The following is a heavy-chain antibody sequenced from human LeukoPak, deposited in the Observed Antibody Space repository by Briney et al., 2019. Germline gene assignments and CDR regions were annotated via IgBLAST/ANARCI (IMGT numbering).Heavy chain of an antibody. J-gene: IGHJ5*02. CDR1: GYTFTSYD. Sequence: ASVKVSCKASGYTFTSYDINWVRQATGQGLEWMGWMNPNSGNTGYAQKFQGRVTMTRNTSISTAYMELSSLRFDDTAVYYCARDGELGWFDPWGQGSLVSVSS. CDR2: MNPNSGNT. V-gene: IGHV1-8*01. D-gene: IGHD7-27*01. CDR3: ARDGELGWFDP.